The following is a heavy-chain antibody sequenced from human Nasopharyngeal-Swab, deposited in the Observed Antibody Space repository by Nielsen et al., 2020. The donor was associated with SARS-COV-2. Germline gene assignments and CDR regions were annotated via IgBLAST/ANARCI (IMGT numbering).Heavy chain of an antibody. Sequence: VRQAPGKGLEWVSSISSSSSYIYYADSVKGRFTISRDNAKNSLYLQMNSLRAEDTAVYYCARASPDCSSTSCPYYYYYYMDVWGKGTTVTVSS. V-gene: IGHV3-21*01. D-gene: IGHD2-2*01. J-gene: IGHJ6*03. CDR3: ARASPDCSSTSCPYYYYYYMDV. CDR2: ISSSSSYI.